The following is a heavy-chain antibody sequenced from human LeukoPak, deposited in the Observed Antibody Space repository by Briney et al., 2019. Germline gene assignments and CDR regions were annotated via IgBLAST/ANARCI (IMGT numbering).Heavy chain of an antibody. CDR1: GGSISSGGYY. J-gene: IGHJ4*02. CDR2: IHYSGST. D-gene: IGHD5-18*01. Sequence: SETLSLTCTVSGGSISSGGYYWSWIRQHPGKGLEWIGYIHYSGSTYYTASLKSRITISVATSKNQFSLKLSSVTAADTAVYYCASCGYSYGFYYFDYWGQGTLVTVSS. V-gene: IGHV4-31*03. CDR3: ASCGYSYGFYYFDY.